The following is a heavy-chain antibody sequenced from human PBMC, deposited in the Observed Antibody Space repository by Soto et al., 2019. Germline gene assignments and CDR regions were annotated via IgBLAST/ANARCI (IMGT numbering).Heavy chain of an antibody. Sequence: EVQLVESGGGLVQPGGSLKLSCAASGFTFSGSAMHWVRQASGKGLEWVDRIRSKANSYATAYAASVKGRFTISRDDSKNTAYLQMNSLKTEDTAVYYCTRDPGTSDGYNGAFDIWGQGTMVTVSS. D-gene: IGHD5-12*01. CDR3: TRDPGTSDGYNGAFDI. CDR2: IRSKANSYAT. J-gene: IGHJ3*02. V-gene: IGHV3-73*01. CDR1: GFTFSGSA.